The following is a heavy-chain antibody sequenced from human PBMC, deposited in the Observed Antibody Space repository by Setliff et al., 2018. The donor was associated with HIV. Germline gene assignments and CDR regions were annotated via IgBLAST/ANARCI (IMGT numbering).Heavy chain of an antibody. CDR2: IYYSGST. D-gene: IGHD6-13*01. V-gene: IGHV4-39*01. J-gene: IGHJ4*02. CDR3: ARHRRWSSSRPEPFDY. Sequence: PSETLSLTCAVYGGSFSGYYWGWIRQPPGKGLEWIGSIYYSGSTYYSPSLRSRVTISVDTSKNQFSLKLSSVTAADTAVYYCARHRRWSSSRPEPFDYWGQGTLVTVSS. CDR1: GGSFSGYY.